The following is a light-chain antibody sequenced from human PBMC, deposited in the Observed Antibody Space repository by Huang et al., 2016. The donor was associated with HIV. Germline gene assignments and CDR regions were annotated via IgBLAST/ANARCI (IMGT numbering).Light chain of an antibody. CDR3: QQYGGSPRT. J-gene: IGKJ2*01. CDR1: ETVTSGY. V-gene: IGKV3-20*01. Sequence: EIVLTQSPGTLSLAPGERATLSCSASETVTSGYLAWYQQKPGQAPRLLIFGSTTRATGIPDRFTGSGSGTDFTLTSTRLGREDFAMYYCQQYGGSPRTFGQGTKLELK. CDR2: GST.